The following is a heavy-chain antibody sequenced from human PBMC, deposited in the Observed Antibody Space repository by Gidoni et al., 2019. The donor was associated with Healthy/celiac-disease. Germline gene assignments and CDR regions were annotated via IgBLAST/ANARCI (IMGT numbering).Heavy chain of an antibody. J-gene: IGHJ6*02. CDR3: ARGDIVGATTYYYGMDV. CDR2: IGTAGET. D-gene: IGHD1-26*01. CDR1: GFTFSSYD. Sequence: EVQLVESGGGLVQPGGSLRLSCAASGFTFSSYDMPWVRQATGKGLEWVSAIGTAGETYYPGSVKGRFNISRENAKNSLYLQMNSLRAGDTAVYYCARGDIVGATTYYYGMDVWGQGTTVTVSS. V-gene: IGHV3-13*04.